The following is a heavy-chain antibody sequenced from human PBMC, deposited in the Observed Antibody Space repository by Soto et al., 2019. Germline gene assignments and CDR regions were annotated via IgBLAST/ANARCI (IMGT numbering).Heavy chain of an antibody. V-gene: IGHV4-59*08. D-gene: IGHD2-15*01. CDR3: ARLRGYCSGGSCRALDY. Sequence: SETLSLTCTVSGGSISSYYWSWIRQPPGKGLEWIGYIYYSGSTNYNPSLKSRVTISVDTSKNQFSLKLSSVTAADTAVYYCARLRGYCSGGSCRALDYWGQGTLVTVSS. J-gene: IGHJ4*02. CDR1: GGSISSYY. CDR2: IYYSGST.